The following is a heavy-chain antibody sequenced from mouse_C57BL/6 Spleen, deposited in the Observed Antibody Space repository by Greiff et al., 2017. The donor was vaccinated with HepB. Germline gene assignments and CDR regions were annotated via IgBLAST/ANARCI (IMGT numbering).Heavy chain of an antibody. CDR2: INPNNGGT. CDR3: ARARANCDGYFDV. D-gene: IGHD3-1*01. V-gene: IGHV1-18*01. Sequence: VQLQQSGPELVKPGASVKIPCKASGYTFTDYNMDWVKQSHGKSLEWIGDINPNNGGTIYNQKFKGKAKLTVDKSASTAYMELRSLTSEDTAVYDCARARANCDGYFDVWGTGTTVTVSS. CDR1: GYTFTDYN. J-gene: IGHJ1*03.